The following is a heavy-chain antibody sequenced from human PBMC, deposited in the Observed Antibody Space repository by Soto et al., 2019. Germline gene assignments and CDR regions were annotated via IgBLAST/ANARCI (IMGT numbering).Heavy chain of an antibody. D-gene: IGHD4-17*01. CDR2: ISGSGGST. Sequence: GGSLRLSCAASGFTFSSYAMSWVRQAPGKGLEWVSAISGSGGSTYYADSVKGRFTISRDNSKNTLYLQMTSLRAEDTAVYYCATDPGNYGGAFDYWGQGTLVTVSS. V-gene: IGHV3-23*01. CDR1: GFTFSSYA. J-gene: IGHJ4*02. CDR3: ATDPGNYGGAFDY.